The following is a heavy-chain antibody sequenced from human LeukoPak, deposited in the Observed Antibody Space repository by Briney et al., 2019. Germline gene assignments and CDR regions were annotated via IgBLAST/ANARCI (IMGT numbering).Heavy chain of an antibody. Sequence: PGGSLRLSCAASGFTFSSYSMNWVRQAPGKGLEWVSSISSSSYIYYADSVKGRFTISRDNAKNSLYLQMNSLRAEDTAAYYCARVTIFPHYYMDVWGKGTTVTVSS. J-gene: IGHJ6*03. CDR1: GFTFSSYS. CDR3: ARVTIFPHYYMDV. CDR2: ISSSSYI. V-gene: IGHV3-21*01. D-gene: IGHD3-3*01.